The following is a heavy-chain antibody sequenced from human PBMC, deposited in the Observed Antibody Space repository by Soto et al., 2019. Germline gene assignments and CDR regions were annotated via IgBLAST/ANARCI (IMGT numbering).Heavy chain of an antibody. V-gene: IGHV3-23*01. J-gene: IGHJ4*02. CDR3: VKLYYDSSDYGAHFDC. CDR2: ISRSGGST. D-gene: IGHD3-22*01. Sequence: AGGSLRLSCAASGFTFSTYAMTWVRQAPGKGLEWVSSISRSGGSTYYADSVKGRFSISRDNSKNTLYLQMSSLRAEDTALYYCVKLYYDSSDYGAHFDCWGQGTLVTVSS. CDR1: GFTFSTYA.